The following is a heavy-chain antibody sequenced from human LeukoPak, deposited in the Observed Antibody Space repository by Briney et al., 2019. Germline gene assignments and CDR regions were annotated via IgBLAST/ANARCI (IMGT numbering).Heavy chain of an antibody. D-gene: IGHD6-19*01. J-gene: IGHJ4*02. CDR3: ARVGSGWYAWDY. V-gene: IGHV3-7*01. CDR2: IKEDGSEK. Sequence: PGGSLRLSCAASGFTFSSYWMSWARQAPGKGLEWVANIKEDGSEKYYVDSVKGRFTISRDNAKNSLYLQMNSLRAEDTAVFFCARVGSGWYAWDYWGQGTLVTVSS. CDR1: GFTFSSYW.